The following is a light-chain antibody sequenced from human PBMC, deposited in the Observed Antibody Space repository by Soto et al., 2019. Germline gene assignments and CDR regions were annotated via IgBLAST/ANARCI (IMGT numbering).Light chain of an antibody. CDR2: DAS. V-gene: IGKV3-11*01. J-gene: IGKJ2*01. CDR3: QQRTNWPPYT. CDR1: QSVSSY. Sequence: EIVLTQSPATLSLSPGERATLSCRASQSVSSYLAWYQQKPGQAPRLLIYDASNRATGIPARFSGSGSGTDFTLTISSLEPEDFAVYYSQQRTNWPPYTFGQGTKLELK.